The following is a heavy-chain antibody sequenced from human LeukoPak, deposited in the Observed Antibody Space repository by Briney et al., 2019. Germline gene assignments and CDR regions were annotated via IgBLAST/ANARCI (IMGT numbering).Heavy chain of an antibody. CDR3: ARGDMVRGVPFDY. V-gene: IGHV3-21*01. D-gene: IGHD3-10*01. Sequence: GGSLRLSCAASGFTFSSYSMNWVRQAPRKGLEWVSSISSSSSYIYYADSVKGRFTISRDNAKNSLYLQMNSLRAEDTAVYYCARGDMVRGVPFDYWGQGTLVTVSS. CDR2: ISSSSSYI. J-gene: IGHJ4*02. CDR1: GFTFSSYS.